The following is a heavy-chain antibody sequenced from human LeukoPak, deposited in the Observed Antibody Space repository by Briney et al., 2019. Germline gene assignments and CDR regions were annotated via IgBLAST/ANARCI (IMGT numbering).Heavy chain of an antibody. D-gene: IGHD3-9*01. CDR2: IYHSGTT. V-gene: IGHV4-30-2*01. CDR1: GGTISSGGYS. Sequence: PSQTLSLTCAVSGGTISSGGYSWSWIRQPPGKGLEWIGSIYHSGTTYYNPSLKSRVTISVDRPKNQFSLKLSSVTAADTAVYYCAGKPILAGYYFDYWGQGTLVTVSS. J-gene: IGHJ4*02. CDR3: AGKPILAGYYFDY.